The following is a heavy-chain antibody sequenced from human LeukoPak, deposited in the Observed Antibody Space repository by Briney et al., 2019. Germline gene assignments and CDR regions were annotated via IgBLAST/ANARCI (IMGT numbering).Heavy chain of an antibody. Sequence: KPGGSLRLSCAASGFTFSSYSMNWVRQAPGKGLEWVSSISSSSSYIYYADSVKGRFTISRDNAKNSLYLQMNSLRAEDTAVYYCARDLADYGSGSYAITKVDPWGQGTLVTVSS. CDR3: ARDLADYGSGSYAITKVDP. V-gene: IGHV3-21*01. CDR2: ISSSSSYI. CDR1: GFTFSSYS. D-gene: IGHD3-10*01. J-gene: IGHJ5*02.